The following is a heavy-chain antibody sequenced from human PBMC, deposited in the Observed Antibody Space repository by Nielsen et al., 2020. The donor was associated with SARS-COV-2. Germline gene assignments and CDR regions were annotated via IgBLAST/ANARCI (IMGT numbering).Heavy chain of an antibody. CDR1: GFTFGSYA. V-gene: IGHV3-23*01. D-gene: IGHD7-27*01. J-gene: IGHJ4*02. CDR2: ISNSGNST. CDR3: AKDWVDN. Sequence: GESLKISCAASGFTFGSYAMSWVRQAPGRGLEWASAISNSGNSTYYADSVKGRFTISRDNSKSTLYLQMNSLRAEDTAVYYCAKDWVDNWGQGTLVTVSA.